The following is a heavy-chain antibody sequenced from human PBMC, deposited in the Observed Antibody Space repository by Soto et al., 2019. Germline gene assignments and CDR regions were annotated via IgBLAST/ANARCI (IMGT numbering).Heavy chain of an antibody. CDR1: GFTFSSYE. V-gene: IGHV3-48*03. Sequence: PGGSLRLSCAASGFTFSSYEMNWVRQAPGKGLEWVSYISSSGSTIYYADSVKGRFTISRDNAKNSLYLQMNSLRAEDTAVYYCARGSYDFWSGYYRYYYYGMDVWGQGTTVTVSS. CDR2: ISSSGSTI. D-gene: IGHD3-3*01. J-gene: IGHJ6*02. CDR3: ARGSYDFWSGYYRYYYYGMDV.